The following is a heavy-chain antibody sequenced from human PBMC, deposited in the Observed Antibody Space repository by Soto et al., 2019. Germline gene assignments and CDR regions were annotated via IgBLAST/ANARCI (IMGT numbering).Heavy chain of an antibody. J-gene: IGHJ4*02. Sequence: GGSLRLSCAASGFTFSSYGMHWVRQAPGKGLEWVAVISYDGSNKYYADSVKGRFTISRDNSKNTLYLQMNSLRAEDTAVYYCAGVLPQCLAPDFDYWGQGTLVTVSS. CDR1: GFTFSSYG. CDR2: ISYDGSNK. CDR3: AGVLPQCLAPDFDY. V-gene: IGHV3-30*03. D-gene: IGHD6-19*01.